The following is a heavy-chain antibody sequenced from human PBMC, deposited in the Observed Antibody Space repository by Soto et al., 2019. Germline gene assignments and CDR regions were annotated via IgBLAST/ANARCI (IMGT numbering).Heavy chain of an antibody. J-gene: IGHJ4*02. CDR2: IISILGLA. CDR1: GGTFSSYA. Sequence: SVKVSCKASGGTFSSYAISWVRQAPGQGLEWMGRIISILGLANYAQKFQGRVTITADKSTSTAYMELSSLRSEDTAVYYCATSDSGQPVFDYWGQGTLVTVSS. CDR3: ATSDSGQPVFDY. V-gene: IGHV1-69*04. D-gene: IGHD5-12*01.